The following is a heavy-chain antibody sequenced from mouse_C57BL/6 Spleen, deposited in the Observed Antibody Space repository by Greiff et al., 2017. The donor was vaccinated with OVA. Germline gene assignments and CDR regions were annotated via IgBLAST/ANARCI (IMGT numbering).Heavy chain of an antibody. CDR3: TMVTTNYFDY. D-gene: IGHD2-2*01. J-gene: IGHJ2*01. CDR2: IDPSDSYT. V-gene: IGHV1-59*01. CDR1: GYTFTSYW. Sequence: QVQLQQPGAELVRPGTSVKLSCKASGYTFTSYWMHWVKQRPGQGLEWIGVIDPSDSYTNYNQKFKGKATLTVDTSSSTAYMQLSSLTSEDAAVYYCTMVTTNYFDYWGKGTTLTVSS.